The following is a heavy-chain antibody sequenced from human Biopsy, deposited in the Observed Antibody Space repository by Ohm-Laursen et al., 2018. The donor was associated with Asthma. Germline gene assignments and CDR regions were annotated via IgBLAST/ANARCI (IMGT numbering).Heavy chain of an antibody. J-gene: IGHJ5*02. D-gene: IGHD1-1*01. V-gene: IGHV4-39*01. Sequence: SVTLSLTCTVSGGSMSSSSYYWGWIRQPPGKGLEWIGIIYYSGSTHYNPSLKSRVTISVDTSKNLLSLKLSSVTAADTAVFYCARLSLNDSPDPWGRGTLVTVSS. CDR3: ARLSLNDSPDP. CDR2: IYYSGST. CDR1: GGSMSSSSYY.